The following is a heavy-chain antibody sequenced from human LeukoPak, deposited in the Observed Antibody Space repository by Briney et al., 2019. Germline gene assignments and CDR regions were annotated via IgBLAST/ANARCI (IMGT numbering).Heavy chain of an antibody. D-gene: IGHD5-18*01. V-gene: IGHV1-18*01. CDR1: VYTFTIYG. Sequence: ASVKVSCKASVYTFTIYGISWVRHAPGQGLEWMGWISAYNGNTNYAQKLQGRVTMTTDTSTSTAYMELRSLRSDDTAVYYWASGDRAMVKGFDYWGQGTLVTVSS. CDR2: ISAYNGNT. J-gene: IGHJ4*02. CDR3: ASGDRAMVKGFDY.